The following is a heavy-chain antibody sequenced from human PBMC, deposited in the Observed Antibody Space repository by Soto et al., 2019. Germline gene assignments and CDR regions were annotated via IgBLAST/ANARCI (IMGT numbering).Heavy chain of an antibody. CDR1: GFTVSSNY. J-gene: IGHJ6*03. CDR2: IYSGGST. D-gene: IGHD1-7*01. Sequence: PGGSLRLSCAASGFTVSSNYMSWVRQAPGKGLEWVSVIYSGGSTYYADSVKGRFTISRHNSKNTLYLQMNSLRAEDTAVYYCARGLVGTTENKNHYYYYYYMYVWGKGTRVTVPS. CDR3: ARGLVGTTENKNHYYYYYYMYV. V-gene: IGHV3-53*04.